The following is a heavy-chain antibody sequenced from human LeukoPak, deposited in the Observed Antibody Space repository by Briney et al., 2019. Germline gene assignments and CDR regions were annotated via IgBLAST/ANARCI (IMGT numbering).Heavy chain of an antibody. CDR2: IIPIFGTA. D-gene: IGHD5-18*01. CDR3: AIQETAMVSGFDY. CDR1: GGTFSSYA. V-gene: IGHV1-69*05. J-gene: IGHJ4*02. Sequence: SVKVSCKASGGTFSSYAISWVRQAPGQGLEWMGGIIPIFGTANYAQKFQGRVTITTDESTNTAYMELSSLRSEDTAVYYCAIQETAMVSGFDYWGQGTLVTVSS.